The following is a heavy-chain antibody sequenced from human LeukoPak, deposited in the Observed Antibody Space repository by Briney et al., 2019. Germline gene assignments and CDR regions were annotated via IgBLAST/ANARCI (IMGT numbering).Heavy chain of an antibody. CDR2: ISAYNGNT. V-gene: IGHV1-18*01. CDR1: GCTFTSYG. Sequence: VASVKVSCKASGCTFTSYGISWVRQAPGQGLEWMGWISAYNGNTNYAQKLQGRVTMTTDTSTSTAYMELRSLRSDDTAVYYCARTLIRGVIITYYYGMDVWGQGTTVTVSS. J-gene: IGHJ6*02. D-gene: IGHD3-10*01. CDR3: ARTLIRGVIITYYYGMDV.